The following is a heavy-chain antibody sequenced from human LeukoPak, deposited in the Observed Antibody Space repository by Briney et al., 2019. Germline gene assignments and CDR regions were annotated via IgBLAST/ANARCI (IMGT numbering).Heavy chain of an antibody. V-gene: IGHV3-23*01. D-gene: IGHD2-2*01. CDR2: ISGSGGST. J-gene: IGHJ3*02. Sequence: GGSLRLSCAASGFTFSSYAMSWVRQAPGKGLEWVSAISGSGGSTYYADSVKGRFTISRDNSENTLYLQMNSLRAEDTAVYYCAKGDIVVVPAAHDAFDIWGQGTMVTVSS. CDR3: AKGDIVVVPAAHDAFDI. CDR1: GFTFSSYA.